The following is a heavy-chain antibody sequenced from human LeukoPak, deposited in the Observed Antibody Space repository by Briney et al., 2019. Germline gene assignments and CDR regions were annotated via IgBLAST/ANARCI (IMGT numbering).Heavy chain of an antibody. CDR1: GFTVSSNY. Sequence: PGGSLRLSCAASGFTVSSNYMSWVRQAPGKGLEWVSVIYSGGTTYYADSVKGRFTISRDNSKNTLYLQMNSLRAEDTAVYYCAKDLSGSYFANYYYGMDVWGQGTTVTVSS. D-gene: IGHD3-10*01. CDR3: AKDLSGSYFANYYYGMDV. J-gene: IGHJ6*02. V-gene: IGHV3-66*02. CDR2: IYSGGTT.